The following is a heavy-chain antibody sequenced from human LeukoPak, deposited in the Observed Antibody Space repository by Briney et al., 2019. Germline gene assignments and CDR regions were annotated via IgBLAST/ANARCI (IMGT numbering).Heavy chain of an antibody. J-gene: IGHJ5*02. Sequence: SVKVSCKASGGTFSSYAISGVRQAPGQRLEWMGGIIPIFGTANYAQKFQGRVTITADESTSTAYMELSSLRSEDTAVYYCARGEDCSSTSCYTPPSRNWFDPWGQGTLVTVSS. CDR3: ARGEDCSSTSCYTPPSRNWFDP. CDR1: GGTFSSYA. V-gene: IGHV1-69*13. D-gene: IGHD2-2*02. CDR2: IIPIFGTA.